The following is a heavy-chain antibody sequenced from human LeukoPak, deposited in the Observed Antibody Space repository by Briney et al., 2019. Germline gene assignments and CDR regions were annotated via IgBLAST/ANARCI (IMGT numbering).Heavy chain of an antibody. Sequence: GGSLRLSCAASGFTFSSYAMSWVRQARGKGLEWVSAISGSGGSTYYADSVKGRFTISRDNSKNTLYLQMNSLRAEDTAVYYCAKHYQLLYRFDYWGQGSMVIVSS. CDR2: ISGSGGST. J-gene: IGHJ4*02. CDR3: AKHYQLLYRFDY. V-gene: IGHV3-23*01. CDR1: GFTFSSYA. D-gene: IGHD2-2*02.